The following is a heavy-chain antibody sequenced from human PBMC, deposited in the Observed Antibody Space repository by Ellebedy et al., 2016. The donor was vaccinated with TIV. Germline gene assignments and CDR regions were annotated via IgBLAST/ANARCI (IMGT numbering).Heavy chain of an antibody. CDR1: GYTFTSYD. D-gene: IGHD6-13*01. J-gene: IGHJ3*02. V-gene: IGHV1-8*01. CDR3: ARWSSSIRYDAFDI. Sequence: ASVKVSCXTSGYTFTSYDINWVRQATGQGLEWMGWMNPNTGNAGYAQKFQGRVTMTRNTSTRTAYMELSSLSSEDTAVYYCARWSSSIRYDAFDIWGQGTMVTVSS. CDR2: MNPNTGNA.